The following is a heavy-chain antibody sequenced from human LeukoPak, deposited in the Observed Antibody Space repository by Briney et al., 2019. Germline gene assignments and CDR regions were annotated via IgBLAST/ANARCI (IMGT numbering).Heavy chain of an antibody. CDR3: ARIRDGYNDAYDI. Sequence: GASVKVSCKASGYTFTNYYIHWVRQAPGQGLEWMGLIDPGGDNTDYAQNFQGRDTMTRDTSTSTVYMGLSSLRSEDTAVYYCARIRDGYNDAYDIWGQGTMVTVSS. V-gene: IGHV1-46*01. J-gene: IGHJ3*02. CDR1: GYTFTNYY. D-gene: IGHD5-24*01. CDR2: IDPGGDNT.